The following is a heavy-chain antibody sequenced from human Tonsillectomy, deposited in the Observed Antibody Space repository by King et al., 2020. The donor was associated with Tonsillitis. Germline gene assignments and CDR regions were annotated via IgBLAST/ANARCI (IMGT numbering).Heavy chain of an antibody. V-gene: IGHV3-30*04. CDR1: GFTFSSYA. J-gene: IGHJ4*02. Sequence: VQLVESGGGVVQPGRSLRLSCAASGFTFSSYAMHWVRQAPGKGLEWVAVISNDGSNKNYADSAKGRFTISRDNSKNTLYLQMNSLRPEDTAVYYCARVGFTQSTDFWSGSFDYWGQGTLVTVSS. CDR3: ARVGFTQSTDFWSGSFDY. D-gene: IGHD3-3*01. CDR2: ISNDGSNK.